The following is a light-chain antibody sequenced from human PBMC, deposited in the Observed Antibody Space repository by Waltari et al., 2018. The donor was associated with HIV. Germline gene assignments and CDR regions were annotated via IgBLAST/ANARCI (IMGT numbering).Light chain of an antibody. V-gene: IGLV2-14*01. J-gene: IGLJ2*01. CDR3: TSYTGDNTVI. Sequence: SALIQHASVTGSPGQAITISCSGASYDIGKYHSVSWYQQRPGEVPKLLIFGVSRRPSVFSTRFSCSTSGTTASLTTSRLQADDAAFHFCTSYTGDNTVIFAGGTELTV. CDR2: GVS. CDR1: SYDIGKYHS.